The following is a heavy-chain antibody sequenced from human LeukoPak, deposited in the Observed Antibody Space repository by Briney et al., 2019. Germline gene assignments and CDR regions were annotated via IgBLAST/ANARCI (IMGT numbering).Heavy chain of an antibody. CDR2: INHSGST. V-gene: IGHV4-34*01. D-gene: IGHD3-10*01. CDR3: ARAQTYYYGWDFDY. Sequence: SETLSLTCAVYGGSFSGYYWSWIRQPPGKGLEWIGEINHSGSTNYNPSLKSRVTMSVDTSKNQFSLKLSSVTAADTAVYYCARAQTYYYGWDFDYWGQGTLVTVSS. J-gene: IGHJ4*02. CDR1: GGSFSGYY.